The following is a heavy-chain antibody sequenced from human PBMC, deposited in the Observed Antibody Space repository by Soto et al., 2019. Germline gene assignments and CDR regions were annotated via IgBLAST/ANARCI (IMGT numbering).Heavy chain of an antibody. CDR1: GGSISSGNYY. Sequence: KSSETLSLTCTVSGGSISSGNYYWSWIRQPPGKGLEWIGYIYYSGSTYYNPSLKSRLTISVDTSKNQFSLKLTSVTAADTAVYYCARNRYSSSSEFDYWGQGTLVTVSS. V-gene: IGHV4-30-4*01. J-gene: IGHJ4*02. CDR2: IYYSGST. D-gene: IGHD6-6*01. CDR3: ARNRYSSSSEFDY.